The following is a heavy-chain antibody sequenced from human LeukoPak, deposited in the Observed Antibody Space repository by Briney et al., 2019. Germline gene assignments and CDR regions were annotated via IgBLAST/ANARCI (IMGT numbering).Heavy chain of an antibody. Sequence: SETLSLTCTVSGGSISSYYWSWIRQPPGKGLEWIGEINHSGSTNYNPSLKSRVTISVDTSKNQFSLKLSSVTAADTAVYYCARANAGIFDYWGQGTLVTVSS. J-gene: IGHJ4*02. CDR1: GGSISSYY. CDR2: INHSGST. D-gene: IGHD4/OR15-4a*01. CDR3: ARANAGIFDY. V-gene: IGHV4-34*01.